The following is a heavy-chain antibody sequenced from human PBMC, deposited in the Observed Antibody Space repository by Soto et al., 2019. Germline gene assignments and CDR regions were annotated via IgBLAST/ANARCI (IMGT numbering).Heavy chain of an antibody. J-gene: IGHJ4*02. CDR3: TKRAY. Sequence: EVQLVESGGGLVPPGGSLRLSCAVSGLTLSDHHMDWVRQAPGKGLEWVARTRNKANSYTTEYVASVKVRFTISRDESKNSLYLQMDSLKIEDTAVYFCTKRAYWGQGTLVTVSS. CDR1: GLTLSDHH. V-gene: IGHV3-72*01. CDR2: TRNKANSYTT.